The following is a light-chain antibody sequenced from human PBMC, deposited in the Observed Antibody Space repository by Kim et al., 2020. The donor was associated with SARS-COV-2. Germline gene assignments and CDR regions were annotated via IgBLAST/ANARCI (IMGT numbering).Light chain of an antibody. CDR1: QTVSNY. J-gene: IGKJ1*01. CDR2: AAS. CDR3: QQSYSAPRT. Sequence: DIQMTQSPSSLSASVGDRVTITCRASQTVSNYLNWYQQKPGKAPKLLIYAASTLQSGVPSRFSGNGSGTDFTLALRRLQPEDFATYFCQQSYSAPRTFGQGTKVDIK. V-gene: IGKV1-39*01.